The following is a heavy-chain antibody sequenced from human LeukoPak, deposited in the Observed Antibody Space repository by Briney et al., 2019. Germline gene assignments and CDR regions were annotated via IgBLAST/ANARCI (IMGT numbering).Heavy chain of an antibody. D-gene: IGHD6-13*01. CDR3: ARGVAAALFHYYYMDV. J-gene: IGHJ6*03. CDR2: ISAYNGNT. V-gene: IGHV1-18*01. Sequence: GASVKVSCKASGYTFTSYGISWVRQAPGQGLEWMGWISAYNGNTNYAQKLQGRVTMTTDTSTSTAYMELRSLRSDDTAVYYCARGVAAALFHYYYMDVWGKGTTVTVSS. CDR1: GYTFTSYG.